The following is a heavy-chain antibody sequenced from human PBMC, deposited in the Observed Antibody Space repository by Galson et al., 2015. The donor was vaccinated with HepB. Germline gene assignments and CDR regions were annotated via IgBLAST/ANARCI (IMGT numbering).Heavy chain of an antibody. V-gene: IGHV3-11*05. Sequence: SLRLSCAASGFSISDYHMCWVRQAPGKGLEWVSYISGNSHYTNFADSVKGRFSISRDNAKNSLFLQMNSLRAEDTAVYYCAREGYRENWYFDLWGRGALVTVSS. CDR1: GFSISDYH. CDR2: ISGNSHYT. J-gene: IGHJ2*01. D-gene: IGHD5-18*01. CDR3: AREGYRENWYFDL.